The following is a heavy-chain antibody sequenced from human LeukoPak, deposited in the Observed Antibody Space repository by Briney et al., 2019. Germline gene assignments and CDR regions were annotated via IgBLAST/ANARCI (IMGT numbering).Heavy chain of an antibody. D-gene: IGHD3-22*01. CDR1: GFTFSSYA. Sequence: GGSLRLSCAASGFTFSSYAMHWVRQAPGKGLEWVAVISYDGSNKYYADSVKGRFTISRDNSKNTLYLQMNSLRAEDTAVYYCARDPYYYDSSGYTDYWGQGTLVTVSS. V-gene: IGHV3-30-3*01. CDR2: ISYDGSNK. J-gene: IGHJ4*02. CDR3: ARDPYYYDSSGYTDY.